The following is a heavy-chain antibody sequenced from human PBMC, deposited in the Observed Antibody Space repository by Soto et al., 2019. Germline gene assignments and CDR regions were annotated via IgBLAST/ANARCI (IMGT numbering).Heavy chain of an antibody. CDR2: IYGGGST. Sequence: GGSLRLSCAASGFTVSSNYMSWVRQAPGKGLEWVSVIYGGGSTYYADSVKGRFTISRDNSKNTLYLQMNSLRAEDTAVYYCARGKYYYDSSRSLHDSWGQGT. CDR3: ARGKYYYDSSRSLHDS. V-gene: IGHV3-53*01. CDR1: GFTVSSNY. D-gene: IGHD3-22*01. J-gene: IGHJ5*01.